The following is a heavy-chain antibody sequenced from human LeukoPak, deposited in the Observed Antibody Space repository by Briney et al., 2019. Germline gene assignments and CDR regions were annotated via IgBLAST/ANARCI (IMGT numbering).Heavy chain of an antibody. CDR3: ARGRPTKTGARKWPPLYDY. Sequence: GGSLRLSCAASGFTFSSNDMHWVRQATGKGLEWVSAIGTAGDTYYPGSVKGRFTISRENAKNSLYLQMNSLRAGDTAVYYCARGRPTKTGARKWPPLYDYWGQGTLVTVSS. CDR1: GFTFSSND. D-gene: IGHD1-14*01. J-gene: IGHJ4*02. CDR2: IGTAGDT. V-gene: IGHV3-13*01.